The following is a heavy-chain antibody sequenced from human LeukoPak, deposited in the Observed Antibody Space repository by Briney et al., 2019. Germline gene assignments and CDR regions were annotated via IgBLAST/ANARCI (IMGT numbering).Heavy chain of an antibody. V-gene: IGHV3-11*04. D-gene: IGHD1-26*01. Sequence: PGGSLRLSCAASGFTFSDYYMSWIRQAPGKGLEWGSYISNTGSTTQYADSVKGRFTISRDNGKNSLHLQMNSLRAEDTAVYYCARVRGSYSVDYWGQGTLVTVSS. CDR2: ISNTGSTT. CDR1: GFTFSDYY. J-gene: IGHJ4*02. CDR3: ARVRGSYSVDY.